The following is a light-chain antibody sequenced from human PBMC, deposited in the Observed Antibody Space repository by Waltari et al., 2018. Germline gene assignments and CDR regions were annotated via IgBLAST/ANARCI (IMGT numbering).Light chain of an antibody. CDR3: QQYTHFPWT. V-gene: IGKV1-5*03. Sequence: DIQXXQSPSTLSASVGDRVTVXCRASRTISAWLAWYQQKPGKAPKLLIYKASALQSGVPXXXSGSGSXTXXTXTXXXXQPDDFATXXCQQYTHFPWTFGXXXXVE. CDR1: RTISAW. J-gene: IGKJ1*01. CDR2: KAS.